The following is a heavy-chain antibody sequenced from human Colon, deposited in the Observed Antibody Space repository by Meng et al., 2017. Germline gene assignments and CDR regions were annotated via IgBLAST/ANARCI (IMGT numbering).Heavy chain of an antibody. CDR3: ATESFAA. V-gene: IGHV3-66*02. D-gene: IGHD3-16*02. CDR2: LYSGRIT. CDR1: GFTLKNNY. J-gene: IGHJ5*02. Sequence: VQLVESGGDLVQPGGSLTLSCVVSGFTLKNNYIHWVRQDPVRGREWVAILYSGRITYYADSVKGRFTISRDDSKNTVHLQMNSLTVDDTALYYCATESFAAWGQGTLVTVSS.